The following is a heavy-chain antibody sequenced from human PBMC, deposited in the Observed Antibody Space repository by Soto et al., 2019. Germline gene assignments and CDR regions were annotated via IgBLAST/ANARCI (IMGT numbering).Heavy chain of an antibody. Sequence: SETLSLTCTVSGGSISSYYWSWIRQPPGKGLEWIGYIYYSGSTNYNPSLKSRVTISVDTSKNQFSLKLSSVTAADTAVYYCARDVAGGYYFDYWGQGTLVTVSS. D-gene: IGHD6-19*01. J-gene: IGHJ4*02. CDR1: GGSISSYY. CDR3: ARDVAGGYYFDY. V-gene: IGHV4-59*01. CDR2: IYYSGST.